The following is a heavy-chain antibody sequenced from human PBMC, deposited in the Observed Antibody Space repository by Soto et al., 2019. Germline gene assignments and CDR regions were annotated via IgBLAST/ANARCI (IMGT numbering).Heavy chain of an antibody. Sequence: EFGPTLVNPTQTLTLTCTFSGFSLSTSGVGVGWIRQPPGKALEWLALIYWDDDKRYSPSLKSRLTITKDTSKNQVVLTMTNMDPVDTATYYCARITALLWFGESKDNWFDPWGQGTLVTVSS. J-gene: IGHJ5*02. CDR1: GFSLSTSGVG. D-gene: IGHD3-10*01. V-gene: IGHV2-5*02. CDR2: IYWDDDK. CDR3: ARITALLWFGESKDNWFDP.